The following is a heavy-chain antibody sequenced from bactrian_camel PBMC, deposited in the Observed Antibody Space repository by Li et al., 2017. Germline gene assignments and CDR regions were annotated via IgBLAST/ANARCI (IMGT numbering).Heavy chain of an antibody. Sequence: HVQLVESGGGSVQAGGSLRLSCKVSGHSRGSNCVGWYRLPPGRAPAEREGIAAIRRDGGETWYAASVKGRFTISKDKFKNTLYLRMNNLIPDDTAVYYCAADRPPLGSYCYLGTEFSAWGRGTQVTVS. J-gene: IGHJ6*01. CDR2: IRRDGGET. CDR3: AADRPPLGSYCYLGTEFSA. D-gene: IGHD1*01. V-gene: IGHV3S45*01. CDR1: GHSRGSNC.